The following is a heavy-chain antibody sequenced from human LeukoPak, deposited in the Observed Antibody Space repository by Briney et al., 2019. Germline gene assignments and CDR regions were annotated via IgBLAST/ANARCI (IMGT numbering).Heavy chain of an antibody. Sequence: GGSLRLSCAASGFTFSSYWMHWVRQAPGKGLVWVSRIKSDGSNIMYGDSVKGRFTISRDNAKNTLYLQMGSLRAEDMAVYYCARGRLASTTSTTYDYWGQGTLVTVSS. CDR2: IKSDGSNI. J-gene: IGHJ4*02. D-gene: IGHD2/OR15-2a*01. CDR1: GFTFSSYW. V-gene: IGHV3-74*03. CDR3: ARGRLASTTSTTYDY.